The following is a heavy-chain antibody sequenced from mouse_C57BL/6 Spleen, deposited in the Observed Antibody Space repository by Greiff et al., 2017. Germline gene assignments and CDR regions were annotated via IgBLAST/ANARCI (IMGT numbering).Heavy chain of an antibody. CDR2: INPSNGGT. CDR1: GYTFTSYW. CDR3: AGSYYYGSSDY. D-gene: IGHD1-1*01. Sequence: QVHVKQPGTELVKPGASVKLSCKASGYTFTSYWMHWVKQRPGQGLEWIGNINPSNGGTNYNEKFKSKATLTVDKASSTAYMQLSSLTSEDSAVYYCAGSYYYGSSDYWGQGTTLTVSS. J-gene: IGHJ2*01. V-gene: IGHV1-53*01.